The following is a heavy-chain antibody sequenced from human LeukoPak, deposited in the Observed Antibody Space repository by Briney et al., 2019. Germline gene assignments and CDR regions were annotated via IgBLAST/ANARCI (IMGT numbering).Heavy chain of an antibody. CDR1: GFTFTTYW. D-gene: IGHD3-10*01. J-gene: IGHJ4*02. CDR3: VKVAKYYYGSETYYFFEH. V-gene: IGHV3-7*01. Sequence: PGGSLRLSCAASGFTFTTYWMSWIRQLPGKGLEWVASTNQDGTEKYYVDSVKGRFTISRDNAKNSLDLQMNSLRVEDTGIYYCVKVAKYYYGSETYYFFEHWGQGTPVTASS. CDR2: TNQDGTEK.